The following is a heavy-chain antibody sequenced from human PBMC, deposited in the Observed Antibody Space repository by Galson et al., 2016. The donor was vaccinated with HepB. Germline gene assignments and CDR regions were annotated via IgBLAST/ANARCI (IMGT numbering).Heavy chain of an antibody. D-gene: IGHD3-9*01. CDR1: GFTLSQYA. V-gene: IGHV3-23*01. CDR3: AKGPDILTGYFDS. Sequence: SLRLSCAASGFTLSQYAMIWVRQAPETGLDWVSTITATGGTTYYADSVKGRFTMSRDNSKNTLFLQMDSLRAEDTALYFCAKGPDILTGYFDSWGQGTPVTVSS. CDR2: ITATGGTT. J-gene: IGHJ5*01.